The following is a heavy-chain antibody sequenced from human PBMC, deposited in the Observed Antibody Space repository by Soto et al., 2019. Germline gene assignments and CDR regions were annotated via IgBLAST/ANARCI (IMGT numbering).Heavy chain of an antibody. J-gene: IGHJ4*02. CDR1: GGSFSGYY. CDR2: INHSGST. CDR3: VISLSGMNRVPKNY. Sequence: SETLSLTCAVYGGSFSGYYWSWIRQPPGKGLEWIGEINHSGSTNYNPSLKSRVTISVDTSKNQFSLKLSSVTAADTAVYYCVISLSGMNRVPKNYWGQGTLVTVSS. V-gene: IGHV4-34*01. D-gene: IGHD3-16*02.